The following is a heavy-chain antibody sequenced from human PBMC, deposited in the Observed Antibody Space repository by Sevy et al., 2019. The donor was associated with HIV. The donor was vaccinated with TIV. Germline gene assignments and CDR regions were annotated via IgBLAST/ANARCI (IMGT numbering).Heavy chain of an antibody. CDR3: ARETGGEYSSSSVDY. D-gene: IGHD6-6*01. J-gene: IGHJ4*02. V-gene: IGHV3-21*01. CDR1: GFTFSSYS. CDR2: ISSSSSYI. Sequence: GGSLRLSCAASGFTFSSYSMNWVRQAPGKGLEWVLSISSSSSYIYYADSVKGRFTISRDNAKNSLYLQMNSLRAEDTAVYYCARETGGEYSSSSVDYWGQGTLVTVSS.